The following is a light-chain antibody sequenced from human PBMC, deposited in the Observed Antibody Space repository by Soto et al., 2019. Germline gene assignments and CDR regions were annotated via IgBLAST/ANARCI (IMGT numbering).Light chain of an antibody. V-gene: IGLV2-14*01. CDR3: SSYTATDSWV. CDR2: NVS. CDR1: TSDIGGYDR. Sequence: QSVLTQPASVSGSLGQSITITCTGTTSDIGGYDRVSWYQQHPGKAPKLMISNVSFRPSGVSYRLSGSTAGNTASLTISGLEAVDEGDYYCSSYTATDSWVFGGGTKLTVL. J-gene: IGLJ3*02.